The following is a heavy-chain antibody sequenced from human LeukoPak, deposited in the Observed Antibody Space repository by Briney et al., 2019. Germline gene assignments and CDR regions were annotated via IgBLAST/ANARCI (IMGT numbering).Heavy chain of an antibody. CDR3: ARAYSSSWYWNWFDP. V-gene: IGHV4-38-2*02. CDR1: GDSISSGYY. D-gene: IGHD6-13*01. Sequence: PSQTLSLTCTVSGDSISSGYYWGWIRQAPGKGLEWIGSIYNSGSTYYNPSLKSRVTISVDMSKNQFSLKMSSVTAADTAVYYCARAYSSSWYWNWFDPWGQGTLVTVSS. CDR2: IYNSGST. J-gene: IGHJ5*02.